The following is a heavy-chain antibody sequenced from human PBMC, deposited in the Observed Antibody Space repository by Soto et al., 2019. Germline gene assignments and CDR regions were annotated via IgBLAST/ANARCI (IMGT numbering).Heavy chain of an antibody. D-gene: IGHD4-17*01. CDR2: MNPNSGNT. V-gene: IGHV1-8*01. J-gene: IGHJ3*02. CDR1: CYTSPSYD. CDR3: ARGLDYGAFAFDI. Sequence: SLKVGYEGSCYTSPSYDINWVRQATGQGLEWMGWMNPNSGNTGYAQKFQGRVTMTRNTSISTAYMELSSLRSEDTAVYYCARGLDYGAFAFDIWGQGTMVTVSS.